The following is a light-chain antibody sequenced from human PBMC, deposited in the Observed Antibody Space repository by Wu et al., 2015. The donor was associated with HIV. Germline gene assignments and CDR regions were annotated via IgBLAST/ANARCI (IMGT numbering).Light chain of an antibody. Sequence: EIVLTQSPGTLSLSPGEGATLSCRASQSVRSSHLAWYQQKPGQAPRLIIYAASTRATGIPDRFSGSGSGTDFTLTISRLEPEDFAVYYCQQYGNSPWTFGLGTKVEI. J-gene: IGKJ1*01. CDR1: QSVRSSH. CDR3: QQYGNSPWT. CDR2: AAS. V-gene: IGKV3-20*01.